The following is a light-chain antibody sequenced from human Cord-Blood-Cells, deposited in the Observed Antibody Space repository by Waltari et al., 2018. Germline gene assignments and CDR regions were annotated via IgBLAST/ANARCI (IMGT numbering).Light chain of an antibody. CDR2: DAS. CDR1: QSISSW. CDR3: QQYNSYWT. V-gene: IGKV1-5*01. Sequence: DIQITQSPSTLSASVGDRVTITCRASQSISSWLAWYQQKPGKAPKLLIYDASSVESGVPSRFSGSGSGTEFTLTISSLQPDDFATYYCQQYNSYWTFGQGTKVEIK. J-gene: IGKJ1*01.